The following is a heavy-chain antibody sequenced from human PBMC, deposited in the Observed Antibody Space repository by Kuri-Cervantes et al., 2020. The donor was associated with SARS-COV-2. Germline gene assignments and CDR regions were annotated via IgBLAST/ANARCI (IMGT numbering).Heavy chain of an antibody. CDR2: VYYSGTT. V-gene: IGHV4-39*07. D-gene: IGHD2-2*02. CDR3: ARGAYCSSTSCYNENYFDY. Sequence: SETLSLTCTVSGGSTSSQSYYWGWIRQPPGKGLEWIGSVYYSGTTYYNPSLKSRVTISLDTSKNQFSLKLSSVTAADTAVYYCARGAYCSSTSCYNENYFDYWGQGTLVTVSS. J-gene: IGHJ4*02. CDR1: GGSTSSQSYY.